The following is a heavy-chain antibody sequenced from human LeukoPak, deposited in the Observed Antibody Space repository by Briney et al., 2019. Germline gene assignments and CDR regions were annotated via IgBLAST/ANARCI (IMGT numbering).Heavy chain of an antibody. CDR2: ISCDGSNK. CDR3: ARDSSDYGSGSYADY. D-gene: IGHD3-10*01. V-gene: IGHV3-30-3*01. CDR1: GFTFSSHA. J-gene: IGHJ4*02. Sequence: GGSLRLSCAASGFTFSSHAMTWVRQAPGKGLEWVAVISCDGSNKYYADSVKGRFTISRDNSKNTLYLQMNSLRAEDTAVYYCARDSSDYGSGSYADYWGQGTLVTVSS.